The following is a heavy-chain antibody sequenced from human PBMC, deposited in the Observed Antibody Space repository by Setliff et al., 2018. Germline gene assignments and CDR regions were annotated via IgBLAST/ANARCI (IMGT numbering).Heavy chain of an antibody. CDR2: IYIGGSA. V-gene: IGHV4-4*07. CDR3: AREQWLDPPGYYYRDV. Sequence: SETLSLTCTVSGGSISSYYWSWIRQPAGKGLEWIGHIYIGGSANYNPSLKSRVTMSIDTSKNQFSLKLNSVTAADMAVYYCAREQWLDPPGYYYRDVWAKGTTVTVS. CDR1: GGSISSYY. J-gene: IGHJ6*03. D-gene: IGHD6-19*01.